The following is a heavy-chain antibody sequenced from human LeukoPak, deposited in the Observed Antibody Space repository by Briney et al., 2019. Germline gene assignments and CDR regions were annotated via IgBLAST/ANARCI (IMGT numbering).Heavy chain of an antibody. V-gene: IGHV1-18*01. CDR1: GYTCTSYG. CDR2: ISAYNGTT. J-gene: IGHJ4*02. CDR3: ARTSSGERDDYFDY. Sequence: ASVKVSCKASGYTCTSYGISWVRQAPGQGLDWMGWISAYNGTTNYAQKLQGRVTMTTDTSTSTAYMELRSLRSDDTAVYYCARTSSGERDDYFDYWGQGTLVTVSS. D-gene: IGHD6-19*01.